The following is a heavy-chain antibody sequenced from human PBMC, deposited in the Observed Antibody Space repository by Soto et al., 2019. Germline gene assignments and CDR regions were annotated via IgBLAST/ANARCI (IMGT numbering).Heavy chain of an antibody. Sequence: QVQLVQSGAAVKKPGASVKVSCKASGYTFTGYYMHWVRQVPGQGLEWMGWIKPNSGGTNYAQKFQGRVTMPRDTSNIKAYMELSSLRSDDTAVYYCANSLGEEQLVLLWGQGTLVTVS. D-gene: IGHD6-6*01. CDR1: GYTFTGYY. CDR2: IKPNSGGT. J-gene: IGHJ4*02. V-gene: IGHV1-2*02. CDR3: ANSLGEEQLVLL.